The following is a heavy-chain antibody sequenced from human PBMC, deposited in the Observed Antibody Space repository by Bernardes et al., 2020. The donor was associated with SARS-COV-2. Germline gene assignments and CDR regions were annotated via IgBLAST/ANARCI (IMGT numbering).Heavy chain of an antibody. CDR2: IYYSGST. V-gene: IGHV4-31*03. CDR1: GGSISSGGYY. Sequence: SETLSLTCTVSGGSISSGGYYWSWIRQHPGKGLEWIGYIYYSGSTYYNPSLKSRVTISVDTSKNQFSLKLSSVTAADTAVCYCARAGTIFGVVITHFDYWGQGTLVTVSS. D-gene: IGHD3-3*01. J-gene: IGHJ4*02. CDR3: ARAGTIFGVVITHFDY.